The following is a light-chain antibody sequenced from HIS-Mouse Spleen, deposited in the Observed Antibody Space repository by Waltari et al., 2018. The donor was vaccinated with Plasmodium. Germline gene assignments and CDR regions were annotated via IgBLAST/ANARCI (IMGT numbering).Light chain of an antibody. J-gene: IGLJ3*02. Sequence: SYELTQPPSVSVSPGQTASITCSGDKLGDKYACWYQQKPGQSPVLVIYQDSKRPSGIPERFLGSNTGNSATLTIRGTQAMDEADYYCQAWDSSTAVFGGGTKLTVL. CDR3: QAWDSSTAV. CDR1: KLGDKY. CDR2: QDS. V-gene: IGLV3-1*01.